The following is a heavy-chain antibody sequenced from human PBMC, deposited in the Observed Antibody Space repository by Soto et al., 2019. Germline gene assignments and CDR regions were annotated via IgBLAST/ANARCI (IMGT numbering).Heavy chain of an antibody. CDR2: ISYDGSNK. CDR3: AKDVLRFLEWLAFYGMDV. Sequence: QVQLVESGGGVVQPGRSLRLSCAASGFTFSSYGMHWVRQAPGKGLEWVAVISYDGSNKYYADSVKGRFTISRDNSKNALYLLMNSLRAEDPAVYYCAKDVLRFLEWLAFYGMDVWGQGTTVTVSS. V-gene: IGHV3-30*18. CDR1: GFTFSSYG. D-gene: IGHD3-3*01. J-gene: IGHJ6*02.